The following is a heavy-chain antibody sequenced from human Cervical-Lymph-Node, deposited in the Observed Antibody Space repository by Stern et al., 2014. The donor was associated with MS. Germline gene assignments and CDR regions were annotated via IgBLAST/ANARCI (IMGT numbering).Heavy chain of an antibody. D-gene: IGHD3-16*01. CDR1: GD. J-gene: IGHJ5*02. CDR3: ATGAGDHWFDP. Sequence: QVQLVQSGADVKKPGSSVRVSCKAYGDISWLRQATGRGLEWMGGIIRPVGTAHYTQRFQGRLTITADKSTNTTYMELSSLQSDDAAIYYCATGAGDHWFDPWGQGTLVSVSS. V-gene: IGHV1-69*06. CDR2: IIRPVGTA.